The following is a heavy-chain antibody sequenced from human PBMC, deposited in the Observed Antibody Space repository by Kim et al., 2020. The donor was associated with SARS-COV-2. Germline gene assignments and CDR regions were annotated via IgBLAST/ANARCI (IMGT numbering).Heavy chain of an antibody. Sequence: YTNYSPSCQGHVTISADKSISTAYLQWSSLKAADTAMYYCARQRYSSPDYWGQGTLVTVSS. CDR2: YT. D-gene: IGHD6-13*01. CDR3: ARQRYSSPDY. V-gene: IGHV5-10-1*01. J-gene: IGHJ4*02.